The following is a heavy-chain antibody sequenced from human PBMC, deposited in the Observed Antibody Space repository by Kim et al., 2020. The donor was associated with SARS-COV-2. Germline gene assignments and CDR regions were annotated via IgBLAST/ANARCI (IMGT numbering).Heavy chain of an antibody. CDR3: STTESYCSGGSCYL. CDR2: IKSKTDGGTT. V-gene: IGHV3-15*01. D-gene: IGHD2-15*01. Sequence: GGFLRLSCVASGFTFSNAWMNWVRQPPGKGLEWVGRIKSKTDGGTTDYAAPVKGRFTISRDDSKNTLYLQMNSLKTEDTAVYYCSTTESYCSGGSCYLWGQGTLVTVSS. CDR1: GFTFSNAW. J-gene: IGHJ4*02.